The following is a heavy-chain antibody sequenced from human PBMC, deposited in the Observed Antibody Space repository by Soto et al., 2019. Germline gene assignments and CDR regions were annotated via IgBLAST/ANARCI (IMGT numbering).Heavy chain of an antibody. J-gene: IGHJ6*02. Sequence: SVKVSCKVSGYTLTELSMHWVRQAPGKGLEWMGGFDPEDGETIYAQKFQGRVTMTEDTSTDTAYMELSSLRSEDTAVYYCATPVSPTGITIFGVVPRPINYYYYGMDVWGQGTTVTVSS. D-gene: IGHD3-3*01. CDR2: FDPEDGET. V-gene: IGHV1-24*01. CDR1: GYTLTELS. CDR3: ATPVSPTGITIFGVVPRPINYYYYGMDV.